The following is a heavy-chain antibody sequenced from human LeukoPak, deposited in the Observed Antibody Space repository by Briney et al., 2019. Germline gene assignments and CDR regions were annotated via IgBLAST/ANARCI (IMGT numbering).Heavy chain of an antibody. Sequence: PSETLSLTCTVSGGSISSSSYYWGWIRQPPGKGLEWIGSIYYSGSTYYNPSLKCRVTISVDTSKNQFSLKLSSVTAADTAVYYCARSVPRSGYDYWGQGTLVTVSS. CDR1: GGSISSSSYY. J-gene: IGHJ4*02. V-gene: IGHV4-39*01. CDR2: IYYSGST. D-gene: IGHD5-12*01. CDR3: ARSVPRSGYDY.